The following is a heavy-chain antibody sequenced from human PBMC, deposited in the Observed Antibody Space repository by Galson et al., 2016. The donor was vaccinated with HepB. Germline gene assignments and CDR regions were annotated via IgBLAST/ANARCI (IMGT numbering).Heavy chain of an antibody. D-gene: IGHD5-12*01. J-gene: IGHJ6*02. CDR2: ILYDGSNN. CDR1: GLTFSSYG. CDR3: AKDRNRYDFYSMDV. Sequence: SLRLSCAASGLTFSSYGMHWVRQAPGKGLEWVAVILYDGSNNYYADSVKGRFTISRDNSKNTLYLQMNSLRAEDTAVYYCAKDRNRYDFYSMDVWGQGTTVTVSS. V-gene: IGHV3-30*18.